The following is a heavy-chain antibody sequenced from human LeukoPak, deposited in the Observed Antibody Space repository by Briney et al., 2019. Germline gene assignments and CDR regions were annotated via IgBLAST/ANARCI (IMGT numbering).Heavy chain of an antibody. J-gene: IGHJ4*02. CDR1: GGSISSYY. V-gene: IGHV4-4*07. Sequence: SETLSLTCTVSGGSISSYYWSWIRQPAGKGLEWIGRIYTSGSTNYNPSLKSRATMSVDTSKNQFSLKLSSVTAADTAVYYCATSAKIKKSLPLDHWGQGTLVTVSS. CDR3: ATSAKIKKSLPLDH. CDR2: IYTSGST.